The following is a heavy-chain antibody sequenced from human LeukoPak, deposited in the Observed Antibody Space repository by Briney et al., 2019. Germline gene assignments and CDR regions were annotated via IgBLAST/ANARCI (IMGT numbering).Heavy chain of an antibody. CDR2: ISYDGSNK. D-gene: IGHD1-26*01. Sequence: GGCLRLSCAASGFTFSSYGMHWVRQAPGKGLEWVAVISYDGSNKYYADSVKGRFTISRDNSKNTVYLQMNSLRAEDTAVYYCARDLGRDGDRWGQGTLVTVSS. V-gene: IGHV3-30*03. CDR3: ARDLGRDGDR. CDR1: GFTFSSYG. J-gene: IGHJ5*02.